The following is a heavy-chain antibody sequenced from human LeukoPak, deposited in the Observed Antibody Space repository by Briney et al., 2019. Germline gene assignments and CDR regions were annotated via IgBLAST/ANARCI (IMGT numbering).Heavy chain of an antibody. CDR2: ISSSSSTI. Sequence: GGSLRLSCAASGFTFSSYSMNWVRQAPGKGLEWVSYISSSSSTIYYADSVKGRFTISRDNAKNSLYLQMNSLRAEDTAVYYCARDRNFRGYYYYYYMDVWGKGTTVTVSS. D-gene: IGHD1-1*01. J-gene: IGHJ6*03. V-gene: IGHV3-48*04. CDR1: GFTFSSYS. CDR3: ARDRNFRGYYYYYYMDV.